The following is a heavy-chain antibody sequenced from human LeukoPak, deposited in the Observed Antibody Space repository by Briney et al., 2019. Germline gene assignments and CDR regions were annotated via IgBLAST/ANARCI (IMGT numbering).Heavy chain of an antibody. D-gene: IGHD3-10*01. CDR1: GYTFSNHG. CDR3: AKSGSSPPGNWLDS. Sequence: GASVKVSCKASGYTFSNHGLHWVRQAPGQRLEWMGWIKTGDGYTKYSQKFQDRVTIIRDTSATTVYIGLDRLTSEDTAVYYCAKSGSSPPGNWLDSWGQGTLVTVSS. CDR2: IKTGDGYT. J-gene: IGHJ5*01. V-gene: IGHV1-3*04.